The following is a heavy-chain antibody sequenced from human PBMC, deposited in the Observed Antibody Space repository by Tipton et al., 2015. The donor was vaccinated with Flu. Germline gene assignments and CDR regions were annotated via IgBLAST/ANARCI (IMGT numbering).Heavy chain of an antibody. Sequence: TLSLTCTLSGGSISRSGYYWSWIRRPAGKGLEWIGRVFSDGSTNYNPSLESRVTISVDMSKNLFSLNLKSVTAADTAVYYCASGRRWGSPFDYWGQGTLVTVSS. V-gene: IGHV4-61*02. CDR2: VFSDGST. CDR1: GGSISRSGYY. D-gene: IGHD2-21*01. J-gene: IGHJ4*02. CDR3: ASGRRWGSPFDY.